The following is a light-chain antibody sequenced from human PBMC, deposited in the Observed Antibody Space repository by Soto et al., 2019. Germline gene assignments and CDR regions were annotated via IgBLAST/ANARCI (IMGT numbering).Light chain of an antibody. V-gene: IGKV1-27*01. J-gene: IGKJ1*01. CDR1: QDISNY. Sequence: DIQITQSPSSLSASVGDRVTITCRASQDISNYLAWYQQKPGKVPKLLIYAAFTLHSGVPSRFSGSGSGTDFTLTISGLQPEDVANYYCQNYNGAPWTFGQGTKVEIE. CDR2: AAF. CDR3: QNYNGAPWT.